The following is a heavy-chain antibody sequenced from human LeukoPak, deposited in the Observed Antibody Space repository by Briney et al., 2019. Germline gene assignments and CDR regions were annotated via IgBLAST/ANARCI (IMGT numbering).Heavy chain of an antibody. CDR1: GGSISSSNW. Sequence: PSETLSLTCAVSGGSISSSNWWSWVRQPPGKGLEWIGEIYHSGSTNYNPSLKSRVTISVDKSKNQFSLKLSSVTAADTAVYYCARRITIFGVVRSIDYWGQGTLVTVSS. CDR3: ARRITIFGVVRSIDY. CDR2: IYHSGST. D-gene: IGHD3-3*01. J-gene: IGHJ4*02. V-gene: IGHV4-4*02.